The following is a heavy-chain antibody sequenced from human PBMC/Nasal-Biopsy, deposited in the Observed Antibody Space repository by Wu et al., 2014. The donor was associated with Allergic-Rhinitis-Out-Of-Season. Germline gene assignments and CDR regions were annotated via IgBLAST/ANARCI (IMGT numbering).Heavy chain of an antibody. CDR3: ARDREWELHIDGDYYDSSGRQDWYFDL. J-gene: IGHJ2*01. Sequence: LRLSCAASGFTFSSYSMNWVRQAPGKGLEWVSSISSSSSYIYYADSVKGRFTISRDNAKNSLYLQMNSLRAEDTAVYYCARDREWELHIDGDYYDSSGRQDWYFDLWGRGTLVTVSS. V-gene: IGHV3-21*01. D-gene: IGHD3-22*01. CDR1: GFTFSSYS. CDR2: ISSSSSYI.